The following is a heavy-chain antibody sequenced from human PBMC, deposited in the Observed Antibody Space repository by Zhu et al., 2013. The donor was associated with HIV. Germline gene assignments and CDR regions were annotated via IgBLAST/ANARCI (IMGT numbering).Heavy chain of an antibody. V-gene: IGHV1-46*01. CDR2: INPSGGST. Sequence: QVQLVQSGAEVKKPGASVKVSCKASGYTFTSYYMHWVRQAPGQGLEWMGIINPSGGSTSYAQKFQGRVTMTRDTSTSTVYMELSSLRSEDTAVYYCARDGVLKYSGYDSPWYWGQGTLVTVSS. CDR1: GYTFTSYY. D-gene: IGHD5-12*01. J-gene: IGHJ4*02. CDR3: ARDGVLKYSGYDSPWY.